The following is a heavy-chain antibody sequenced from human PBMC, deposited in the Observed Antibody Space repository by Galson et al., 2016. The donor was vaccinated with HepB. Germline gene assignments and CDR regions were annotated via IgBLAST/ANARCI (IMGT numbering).Heavy chain of an antibody. Sequence: SVKVSCKASGDTFTNYTVHWVRQAPGQWLEWMGWINTGNGATKYSQKFQGRVTFTRDTSANIACMELSSLRSEDTAVYYCTLGCSRTFCSPLRYFDLWGRGTLVTVSS. CDR3: TLGCSRTFCSPLRYFDL. J-gene: IGHJ2*01. D-gene: IGHD2-2*01. V-gene: IGHV1-3*04. CDR1: GDTFTNYT. CDR2: INTGNGAT.